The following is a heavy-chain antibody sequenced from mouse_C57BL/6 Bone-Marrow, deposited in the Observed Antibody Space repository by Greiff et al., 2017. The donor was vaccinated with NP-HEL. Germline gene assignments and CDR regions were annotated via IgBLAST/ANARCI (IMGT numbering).Heavy chain of an antibody. CDR3: ARDYGSSLDYAMDY. V-gene: IGHV1-4*01. Sequence: VQLQQSGAELARPGASVKMSCKASGYTFTSYTMHWVKQRPGQGLEWIGYINPSSGYTKYNQKFKDKATLTADKSSSTAYMQLSSLTSEDSAVYYCARDYGSSLDYAMDYWGQGTSVTVSS. D-gene: IGHD1-1*01. CDR1: GYTFTSYT. CDR2: INPSSGYT. J-gene: IGHJ4*01.